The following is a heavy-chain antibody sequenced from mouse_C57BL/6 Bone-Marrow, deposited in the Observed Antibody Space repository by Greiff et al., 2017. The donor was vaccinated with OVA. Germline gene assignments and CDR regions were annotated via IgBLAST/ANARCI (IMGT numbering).Heavy chain of an antibody. CDR3: ARDLGDYYAMDY. Sequence: VQLKQSGGGLVKPGGSLKLSCAASGFTFSSYAMSWVRQTPEKRLEWVATISDGGSYTYYPDNVKGRFTISRDKSKNNLYLQMSHLKSEDTAMYYCARDLGDYYAMDYWGQGTSVTVSS. CDR2: ISDGGSYT. D-gene: IGHD3-1*01. CDR1: GFTFSSYA. J-gene: IGHJ4*01. V-gene: IGHV5-4*01.